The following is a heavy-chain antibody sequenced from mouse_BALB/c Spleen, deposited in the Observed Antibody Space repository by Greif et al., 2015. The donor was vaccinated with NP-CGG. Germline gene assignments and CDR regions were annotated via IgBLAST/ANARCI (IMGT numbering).Heavy chain of an antibody. V-gene: IGHV7-3*02. D-gene: IGHD2-14*01. J-gene: IGHJ3*01. CDR3: ARDRDYYRYDGFAY. CDR2: IRNKANGYTT. CDR1: GFTFTDYY. Sequence: EVNVVESGGGLVQPGGSLRLSCATSGFTFTDYYMSWVRQPPGKALEWLGFIRNKANGYTTEYSASVKGRFTISRGNSQSILYLQMNTLRAEDSATYYCARDRDYYRYDGFAYWGQGTLVTVSA.